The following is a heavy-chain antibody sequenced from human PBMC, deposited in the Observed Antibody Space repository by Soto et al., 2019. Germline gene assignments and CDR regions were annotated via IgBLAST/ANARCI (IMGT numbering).Heavy chain of an antibody. J-gene: IGHJ4*02. CDR3: AKGGHIDF. Sequence: EVQLMESGGGLVQPGGSLRLSCAASGFSFSTYWMSWVRQVPGAGLEWVANIKADGSETYYVDSVRGRFTISRDNVKTSLFLQLNNLRAEDTAVYYCAKGGHIDFCGQGTLVTVSS. CDR2: IKADGSET. CDR1: GFSFSTYW. D-gene: IGHD3-16*01. V-gene: IGHV3-7*03.